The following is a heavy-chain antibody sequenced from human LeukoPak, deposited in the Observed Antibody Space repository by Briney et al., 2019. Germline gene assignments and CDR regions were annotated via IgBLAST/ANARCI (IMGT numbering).Heavy chain of an antibody. V-gene: IGHV3-23*01. CDR1: GFTFSNYA. Sequence: GGSLRLSCAASGFTFSNYAMSWVRQAPGKGLEWVSAISGSGENTYYADSVKGRFTISRDNSKNTLYLQMSSLRAEDTAVYYCAKVLGYCSSTSCSNNFDYWGQGILVTVYS. D-gene: IGHD2-2*01. CDR2: ISGSGENT. J-gene: IGHJ4*02. CDR3: AKVLGYCSSTSCSNNFDY.